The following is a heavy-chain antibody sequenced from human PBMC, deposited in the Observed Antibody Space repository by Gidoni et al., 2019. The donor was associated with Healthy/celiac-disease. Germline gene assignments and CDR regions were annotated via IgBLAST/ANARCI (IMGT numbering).Heavy chain of an antibody. Sequence: QVQLVESGGGVVQPGRSLRLSCAASGFTFSSYGMHWVRQAPGKGLEWVAVIWYDGSNKYYADSVKGRFTISRDNSKNTLYLQMNSLRAEDTAVYYCARDKGFAAMKYYFDYWGQGTLVTVSS. CDR3: ARDKGFAAMKYYFDY. CDR1: GFTFSSYG. J-gene: IGHJ4*02. V-gene: IGHV3-33*01. D-gene: IGHD3-10*01. CDR2: IWYDGSNK.